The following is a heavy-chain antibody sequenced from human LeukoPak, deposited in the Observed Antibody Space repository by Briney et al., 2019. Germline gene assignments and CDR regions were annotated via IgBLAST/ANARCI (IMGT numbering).Heavy chain of an antibody. CDR2: IRQDGGET. CDR1: GFTLSSHW. Sequence: GGSLRLSCAASGFTLSSHWMGWIRQAPGKGLEWVANIRQDGGETYYVDSVKGRFTISRDNAKNSLYLQMNSLRVEETAMYYCGGWRKSSTWYWLDPGGQGTLVTV. J-gene: IGHJ5*02. CDR3: GGWRKSSTWYWLDP. D-gene: IGHD6-13*01. V-gene: IGHV3-7*01.